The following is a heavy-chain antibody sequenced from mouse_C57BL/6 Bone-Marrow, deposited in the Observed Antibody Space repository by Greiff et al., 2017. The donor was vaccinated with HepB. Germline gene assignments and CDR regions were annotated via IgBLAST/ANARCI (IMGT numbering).Heavy chain of an antibody. CDR1: GISITTGNYR. CDR2: IYYSGTI. CDR3: ARYGPYYFDY. V-gene: IGHV3-5*01. J-gene: IGHJ2*01. D-gene: IGHD1-1*02. Sequence: VQLKQSGPGLVKPSQPVFLTCTVTGISITTGNYRWSWIRQFPGNKLEWIGYIYYSGTITYNPSLTSRTTITRDTPKNQFFLEMNSLTAEDTATYYCARYGPYYFDYWGQGTTLTVSS.